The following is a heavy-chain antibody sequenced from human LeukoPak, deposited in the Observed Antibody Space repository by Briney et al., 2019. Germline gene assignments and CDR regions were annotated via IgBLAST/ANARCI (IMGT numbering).Heavy chain of an antibody. D-gene: IGHD3-3*01. CDR3: AINDFWSGYYPFDY. CDR1: GGSFSGYY. CDR2: INHSGST. Sequence: SETPSLTCAVYGGSFSGYYWSWIRQPPGKGLEWIGEINHSGSTNYNPSLKSRVTISVDTSKNQFSLKLSSVTAADTAVYYCAINDFWSGYYPFDYWGQGTLVTVSS. V-gene: IGHV4-34*01. J-gene: IGHJ4*02.